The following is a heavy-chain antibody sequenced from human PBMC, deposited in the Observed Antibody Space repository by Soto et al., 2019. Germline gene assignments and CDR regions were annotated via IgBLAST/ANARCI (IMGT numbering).Heavy chain of an antibody. V-gene: IGHV4-31*03. CDR3: ARGSSIAGLYYGMDV. CDR1: GDAVSSDEYY. Sequence: SETLSLTCTVSGDAVSSDEYYWSWIRQHSGKGLEWIGYIFYSGSTYYNPSLKSRVTISLDTSKNQFSLKLSSVTAADTAVYYCARGSSIAGLYYGMDVWGQGTTVTVSS. J-gene: IGHJ6*02. D-gene: IGHD6-6*01. CDR2: IFYSGST.